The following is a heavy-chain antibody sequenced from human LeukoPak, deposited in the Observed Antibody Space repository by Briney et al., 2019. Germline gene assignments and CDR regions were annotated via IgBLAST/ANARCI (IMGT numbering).Heavy chain of an antibody. V-gene: IGHV3-53*05. CDR3: VKDGGIAVAGKEGFDY. CDR2: IYRGGST. J-gene: IGHJ4*02. CDR1: GFTVSSNY. Sequence: GGSLRLSCAASGFTVSSNYMNWVRQAPGKGLEWVSVIYRGGSTYYADSVKGRFTISRDNSKNTLYLQMNSLRPEDTAVYYCVKDGGIAVAGKEGFDYWGQGTLVTVSS. D-gene: IGHD6-19*01.